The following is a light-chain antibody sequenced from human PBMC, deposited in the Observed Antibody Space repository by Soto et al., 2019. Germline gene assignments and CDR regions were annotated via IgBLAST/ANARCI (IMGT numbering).Light chain of an antibody. CDR1: QSITTY. CDR3: QQANSFPIT. CDR2: DAS. Sequence: DIQMTQSPSSLSASVGARVTITCRASQSITTYLNWYQQKPGKAPKLLIYDASSLESGVPSRFSGSGSGTDFTLTISSLQPEDFATYFCQQANSFPITFGQGTRLEIK. V-gene: IGKV1-39*01. J-gene: IGKJ5*01.